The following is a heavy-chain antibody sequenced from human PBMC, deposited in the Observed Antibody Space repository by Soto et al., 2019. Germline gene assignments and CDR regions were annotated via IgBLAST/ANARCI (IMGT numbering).Heavy chain of an antibody. CDR3: AKDRAVRAKKRYYGMDV. CDR2: ISYDGSNK. V-gene: IGHV3-30*18. D-gene: IGHD3-10*01. CDR1: GFTFSSYG. Sequence: QVQLVESGGGVVQPGRSLRLSCAASGFTFSSYGMHWVRQAPGKGLEWVAVISYDGSNKYYADSVKGRFTISRDNSKNTLYLQMNSLRAEDTAVYYCAKDRAVRAKKRYYGMDVWGQGTTVTVSS. J-gene: IGHJ6*02.